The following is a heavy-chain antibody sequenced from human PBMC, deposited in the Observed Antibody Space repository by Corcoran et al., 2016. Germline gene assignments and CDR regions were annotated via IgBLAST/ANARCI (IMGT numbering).Heavy chain of an antibody. V-gene: IGHV1-18*01. D-gene: IGHD3-10*01. CDR3: ARDPGSGSLRVWDY. CDR2: ISGYNDNT. CDR1: GYTFNNYG. J-gene: IGHJ4*02. Sequence: QVQLVQSGGEVKKPGASVKVSCKTSGYTFNNYGISWVRQAPGQGLEWMGWISGYNDNTKYAQKFQGRVTRTTDTSTTTVYMELRSLRFDDTAVYYCARDPGSGSLRVWDYWGQGTLVTVSS.